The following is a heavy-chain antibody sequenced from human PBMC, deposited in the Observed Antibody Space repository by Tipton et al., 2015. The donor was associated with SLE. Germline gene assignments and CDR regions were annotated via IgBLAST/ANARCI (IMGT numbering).Heavy chain of an antibody. CDR2: IYYTGST. J-gene: IGHJ4*02. D-gene: IGHD5-24*01. Sequence: TLSLTCTVSGDSIISHYWSWIRQPPGKGLEWLGYIYYTGSTNYNPSLKSRVTMSVDTSKNQFSLRLSAVTAADTAVYYCARSQWLPHYFDYWGQGALVTVSS. CDR3: ARSQWLPHYFDY. V-gene: IGHV4-59*08. CDR1: GDSIISHY.